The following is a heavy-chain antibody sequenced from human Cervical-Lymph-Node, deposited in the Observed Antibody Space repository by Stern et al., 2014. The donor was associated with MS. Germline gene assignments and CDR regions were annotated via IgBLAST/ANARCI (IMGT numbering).Heavy chain of an antibody. CDR1: GLDISNNY. J-gene: IGHJ4*02. CDR2: IYSGGST. D-gene: IGHD3-10*01. CDR3: ARDREGRLDY. Sequence: MQLVESGGGLVQPGGSLRLSCVTSGLDISNNYMTWVRPAPGKGLEWGSTIYSGGSTYYADSVKGRFTISRHNSKNTLYLQMNSLRPEDTAVYYCARDREGRLDYWGQGTPVTVSS. V-gene: IGHV3-53*04.